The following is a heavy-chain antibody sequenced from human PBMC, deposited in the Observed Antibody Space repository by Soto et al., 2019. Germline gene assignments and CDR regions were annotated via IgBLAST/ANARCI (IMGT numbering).Heavy chain of an antibody. J-gene: IGHJ4*02. CDR2: INSDGNST. D-gene: IGHD4-4*01. CDR1: GFTFSPFW. Sequence: EVQLVESGGGLVQPGGSLRLSCAASGFTFSPFWMHWVRQVPGKGPVWVSRINSDGNSTSYADSVKGRFTISRDNAKNTLYLPLNRLRAEDTAMYYCARGSNPFDYWGQGTLVTVSS. V-gene: IGHV3-74*01. CDR3: ARGSNPFDY.